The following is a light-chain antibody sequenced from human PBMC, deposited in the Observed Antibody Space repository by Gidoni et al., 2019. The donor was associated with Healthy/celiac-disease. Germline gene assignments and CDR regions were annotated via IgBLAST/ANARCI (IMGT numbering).Light chain of an antibody. CDR1: SSNIAGYA. J-gene: IGLJ2*01. Sequence: QSVLTQPPSVSGAPGQGVTSSCTGSSSNIAGYAVHGYQRIPGTAPKVLLYDNTNRPSGVPDRVSASKSGTAASLAITGLQAEDEADYYCQSYDSSLSAWVLGGGTKLTVL. CDR3: QSYDSSLSAWV. CDR2: DNT. V-gene: IGLV1-40*01.